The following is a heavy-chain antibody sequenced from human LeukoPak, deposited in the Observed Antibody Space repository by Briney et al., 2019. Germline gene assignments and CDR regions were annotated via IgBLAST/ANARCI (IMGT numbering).Heavy chain of an antibody. CDR1: GYTFTSYA. V-gene: IGHV7-4-1*02. Sequence: ASVKVSCKASGYTFTSYAMNWVRQAPGQGLERMGWINTNTGNPTYAQGFTGRFVFSLDTSVSTAYLQISSLKAEDTAVYYCARGTAWYYYIHKSPFDYWGQGTLVTVSS. CDR2: INTNTGNP. D-gene: IGHD2/OR15-2a*01. J-gene: IGHJ4*02. CDR3: ARGTAWYYYIHKSPFDY.